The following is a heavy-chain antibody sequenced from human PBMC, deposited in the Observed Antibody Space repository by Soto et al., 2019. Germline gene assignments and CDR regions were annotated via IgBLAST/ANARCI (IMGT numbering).Heavy chain of an antibody. Sequence: VQVSCKASGYTFPSYGSIWVRQAPGQGLEWMGWISAYNGNTNYAQKLQGRVTMTTDTSTSTAYMELRSLRSDDTAVYYCARAALLGYCSSTSCYVLGNFDYWGQGTLVTVSS. V-gene: IGHV1-18*01. CDR1: GYTFPSYG. J-gene: IGHJ4*02. CDR3: ARAALLGYCSSTSCYVLGNFDY. CDR2: ISAYNGNT. D-gene: IGHD2-2*01.